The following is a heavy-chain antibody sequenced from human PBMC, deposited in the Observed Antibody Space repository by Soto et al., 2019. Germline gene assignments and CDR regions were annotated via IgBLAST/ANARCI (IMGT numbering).Heavy chain of an antibody. V-gene: IGHV3-33*01. CDR2: IWYDGSNK. D-gene: IGHD1-7*01. CDR1: GFTFSSYG. CDR3: AGDGNNWNYEVLGVIDY. Sequence: QVQLVESGGGVVQPGRSLRLSCAASGFTFSSYGMHWVRQAPGKGLEWVAVIWYDGSNKYYADSVKGRFTISRDNSKNTLYLQMNSLRAEDTAVYYCAGDGNNWNYEVLGVIDYWGQGTLVTVSS. J-gene: IGHJ4*02.